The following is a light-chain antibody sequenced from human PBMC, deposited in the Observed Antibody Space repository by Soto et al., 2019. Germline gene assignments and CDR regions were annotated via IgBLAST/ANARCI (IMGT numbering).Light chain of an antibody. V-gene: IGLV2-11*01. CDR3: CSYTGTYTAYV. Sequence: QSVLAQPASVSGSPGQSITISCTGTSSDVGGYNYVSWYQQHPGKVPKLMIYDVSKRPSGVPDRFSGSKFGNTASLTISGLQADDDADYYCCSYTGTYTAYVFGSGTKVTVL. J-gene: IGLJ1*01. CDR1: SSDVGGYNY. CDR2: DVS.